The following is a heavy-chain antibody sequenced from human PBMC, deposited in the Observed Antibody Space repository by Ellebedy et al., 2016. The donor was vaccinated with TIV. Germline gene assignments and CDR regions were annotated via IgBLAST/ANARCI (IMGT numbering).Heavy chain of an antibody. CDR3: ARDFRQNWNDPTGVWFDP. CDR1: GYTFADYY. V-gene: IGHV1-2*02. CDR2: LNPNTGVT. J-gene: IGHJ5*02. Sequence: AASVKVSCKPSGYTFADYYIHWVRQAPGQGLEWRGWLNPNTGVTHYAQNFQGSVTMTSDTSISAAYMELNILLSDDTAIYYCARDFRQNWNDPTGVWFDPWGQGTLVTVSS. D-gene: IGHD1-1*01.